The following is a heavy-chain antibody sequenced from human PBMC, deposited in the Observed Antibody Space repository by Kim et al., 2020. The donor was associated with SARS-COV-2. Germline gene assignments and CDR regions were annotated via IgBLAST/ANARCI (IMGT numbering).Heavy chain of an antibody. CDR3: ARDYDFWSGFYGMDV. Sequence: GGSLRLSCAASGFTVSSNYMSWVRQAPGKGLELVSVIYSGGSTYYADSVKGRFTISRDNSKNTLYLQMNSLRAEDTAVYYCARDYDFWSGFYGMDVWGQG. V-gene: IGHV3-53*01. CDR2: IYSGGST. CDR1: GFTVSSNY. D-gene: IGHD3-3*01. J-gene: IGHJ6*02.